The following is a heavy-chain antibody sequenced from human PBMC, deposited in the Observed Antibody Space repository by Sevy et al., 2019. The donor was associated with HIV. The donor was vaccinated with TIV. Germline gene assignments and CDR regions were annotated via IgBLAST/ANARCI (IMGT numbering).Heavy chain of an antibody. Sequence: GGSLRLSCTVSGFNFITYVMTWVRQAPGKGLEWVSTISPNGGSTYYADSVKGRFTISRDNSKNTVVLQMNSLRAEDTAIYYCVKETRSGYLPWGQGTLVTVSS. D-gene: IGHD3-3*01. CDR2: ISPNGGST. V-gene: IGHV3-23*01. CDR3: VKETRSGYLP. J-gene: IGHJ5*02. CDR1: GFNFITYV.